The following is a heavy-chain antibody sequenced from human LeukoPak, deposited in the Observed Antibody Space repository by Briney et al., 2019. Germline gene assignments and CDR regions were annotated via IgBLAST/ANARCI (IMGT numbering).Heavy chain of an antibody. V-gene: IGHV3-7*01. CDR2: IQEDGSEQ. CDR1: GFTFSSYW. D-gene: IGHD6-19*01. J-gene: IGHJ4*02. Sequence: TGGSLRLSCAASGFTFSSYWMSWVRQAPGKGLEWLANIQEDGSEQYYVDSVKGRFTISRDNAKNSLYLQMNSPRAEDTAVYYCARDRKTSGNDYWGQGTLVTVSS. CDR3: ARDRKTSGNDY.